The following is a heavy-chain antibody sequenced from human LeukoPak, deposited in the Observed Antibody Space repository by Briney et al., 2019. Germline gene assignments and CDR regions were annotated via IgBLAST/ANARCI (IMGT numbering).Heavy chain of an antibody. J-gene: IGHJ4*02. CDR2: IYYTGST. D-gene: IGHD5-12*01. Sequence: SESLSLTCPVSGGSISSSSHYWGWIRQPPGQGLEWIGSIYYTGSTYYNPSLKSRVTISVDTSKNQFSLKLSSVTAADTAVYYCARQGVGGYSAYGYWGQGTLVTVSS. CDR3: ARQGVGGYSAYGY. CDR1: GGSISSSSHY. V-gene: IGHV4-39*01.